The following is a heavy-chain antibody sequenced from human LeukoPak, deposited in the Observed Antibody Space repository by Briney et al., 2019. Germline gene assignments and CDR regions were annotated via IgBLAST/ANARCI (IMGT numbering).Heavy chain of an antibody. V-gene: IGHV5-10-1*01. CDR2: IDPSDSYI. CDR3: ARIQRDYFYHGMDV. J-gene: IGHJ6*02. Sequence: GESLKISCKGSGYSFTTYWISWVRQMPGKGLEWMGRIDPSDSYIKYSPSFQGHVIISADKSIDTAYLQWSSLKASDSAMYYCARIQRDYFYHGMDVWGQGTTVTVSS. D-gene: IGHD5-18*01. CDR1: GYSFTTYW.